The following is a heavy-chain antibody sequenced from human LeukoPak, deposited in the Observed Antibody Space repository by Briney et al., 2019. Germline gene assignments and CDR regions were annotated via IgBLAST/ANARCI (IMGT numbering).Heavy chain of an antibody. CDR3: ARDGNDGIFDY. V-gene: IGHV3-30-3*01. CDR1: GFTFSSYA. J-gene: IGHJ4*02. D-gene: IGHD1-1*01. Sequence: GGSLRLSCAASGFTFSSYAMHWVRQAPGKGLEWVAVISYDGSNKYYADPVKGRFTISRDNSKNTLYLQMNSLRAEDTAVYYCARDGNDGIFDYWGQGTLVTVSS. CDR2: ISYDGSNK.